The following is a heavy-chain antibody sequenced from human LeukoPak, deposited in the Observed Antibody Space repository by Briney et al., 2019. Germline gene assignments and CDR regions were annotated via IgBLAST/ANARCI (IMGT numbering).Heavy chain of an antibody. D-gene: IGHD5-18*01. Sequence: SETLSLTCTVSGGSIGSGGYYWSWIRQHPGKGLEWIGYIYYSGSTYYNPSLKSRVTISVDTSKNQFSLKLSSVTAADTAVYYCARVNTAMAYRSFDYWGQGTLVTVSS. V-gene: IGHV4-31*03. CDR3: ARVNTAMAYRSFDY. J-gene: IGHJ4*02. CDR2: IYYSGST. CDR1: GGSIGSGGYY.